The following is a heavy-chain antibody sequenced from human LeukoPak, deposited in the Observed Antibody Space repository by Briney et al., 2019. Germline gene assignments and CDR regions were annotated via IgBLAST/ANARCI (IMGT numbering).Heavy chain of an antibody. J-gene: IGHJ4*02. V-gene: IGHV3-21*01. CDR1: GFTFSSYS. CDR2: ISSSSSYI. Sequence: GGSLRLSCAASGFTFSSYSMNWVRQAPGKGLEWVSSISSSSSYIYYADSVKGRFTISRDNAKNSLYLQMNSLRAEDTAVYYCARSLGYCSSTSCSTRDYWGQGTLVTVSS. D-gene: IGHD2-2*01. CDR3: ARSLGYCSSTSCSTRDY.